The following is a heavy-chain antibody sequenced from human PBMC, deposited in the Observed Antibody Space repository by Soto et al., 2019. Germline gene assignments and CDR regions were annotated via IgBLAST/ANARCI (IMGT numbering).Heavy chain of an antibody. D-gene: IGHD6-13*01. CDR1: GFTFDDYA. Sequence: EVQLVESGGGLVQPGRSLRLSCAASGFTFDDYAMHWVRQVPGKGLEWVSGINWHSGSIGYADSVKGRFAISRDNATNSLHLQMNSLRAEDTAFYYCVKDESINWYSGHFRHWGQGTLVTVSS. CDR2: INWHSGSI. V-gene: IGHV3-9*01. CDR3: VKDESINWYSGHFRH. J-gene: IGHJ1*01.